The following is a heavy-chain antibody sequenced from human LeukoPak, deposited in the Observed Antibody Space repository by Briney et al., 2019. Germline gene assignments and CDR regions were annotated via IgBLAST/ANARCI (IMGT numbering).Heavy chain of an antibody. CDR1: GGSVSSGSYY. CDR2: IYYSGST. Sequence: SETLSLTCTVSGGSVSSGSYYWSWIRQPPGKGLEWIGYIYYSGSTNYNPSLKSRVTISVDTSKNQFSLKLSSVTAADTAVYYCARVTVTPPLVYYYGMDVWGQGTTVTVSS. D-gene: IGHD4-17*01. J-gene: IGHJ6*02. CDR3: ARVTVTPPLVYYYGMDV. V-gene: IGHV4-61*01.